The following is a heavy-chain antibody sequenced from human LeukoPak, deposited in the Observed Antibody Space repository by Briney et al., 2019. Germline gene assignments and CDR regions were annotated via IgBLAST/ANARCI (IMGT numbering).Heavy chain of an antibody. CDR3: ARDNPVEDTAWWFAP. Sequence: ASVTVSFKASGYTFTSYYMHWVRQAPGQGLEWMGIINPSGGSTSFAQKFQGRVTMTRDMSTSTDYMELSSLRSEDTAVYYCARDNPVEDTAWWFAPWGQGTLATVSS. J-gene: IGHJ5*02. V-gene: IGHV1-46*01. D-gene: IGHD4-23*01. CDR2: INPSGGST. CDR1: GYTFTSYY.